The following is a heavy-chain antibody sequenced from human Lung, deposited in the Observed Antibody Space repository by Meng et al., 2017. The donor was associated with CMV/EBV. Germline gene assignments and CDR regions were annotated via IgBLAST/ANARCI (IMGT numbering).Heavy chain of an antibody. Sequence: QTXSLTXXISGDSVSSNSAAWNWIRQSPSRGLEWLGRTYYRSKWYDDYAMAVKSRITINPDTSKNQFSLQLNSVTPEDTAVYYCARDYYDSGAYYYTEEYYHGLDVWGQGTXVTVAS. CDR2: TYYRSKWYD. J-gene: IGHJ6*02. CDR3: ARDYYDSGAYYYTEEYYHGLDV. D-gene: IGHD3-22*01. V-gene: IGHV6-1*01. CDR1: GDSVSSNSAA.